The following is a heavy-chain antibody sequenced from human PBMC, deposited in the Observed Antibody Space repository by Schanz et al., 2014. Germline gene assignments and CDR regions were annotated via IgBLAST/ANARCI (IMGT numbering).Heavy chain of an antibody. Sequence: QVQLVQSGSELKKPGASVNISCKASGYTFTTYALNWVRQAPGQGLEWMGWISPYNGNTNYAQKLQGRVTMTADTSTSTAYMDLRSLRSDDTAVYYCARDQSPYTNSSDVRYFDYWGQGSLVAVSS. V-gene: IGHV1-18*01. D-gene: IGHD6-6*01. CDR3: ARDQSPYTNSSDVRYFDY. CDR2: ISPYNGNT. J-gene: IGHJ4*02. CDR1: GYTFTTYA.